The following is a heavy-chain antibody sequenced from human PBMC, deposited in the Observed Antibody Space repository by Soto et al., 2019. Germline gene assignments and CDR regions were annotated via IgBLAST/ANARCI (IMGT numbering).Heavy chain of an antibody. V-gene: IGHV5-51*01. CDR1: GYSFTNYW. Sequence: GESLKISCKGSGYSFTNYWIGWVRQMPGKGLEWMGIIYPGDSDIRYSPSFQGQVTISADKSISTAYLQWSSLKDSDTAMYYCARTYYYGPGSYYNPGYWGQGTLVTVSS. CDR3: ARTYYYGPGSYYNPGY. D-gene: IGHD3-10*01. J-gene: IGHJ4*02. CDR2: IYPGDSDI.